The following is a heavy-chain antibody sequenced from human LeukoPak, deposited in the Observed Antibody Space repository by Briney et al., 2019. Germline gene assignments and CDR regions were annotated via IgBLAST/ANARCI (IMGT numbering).Heavy chain of an antibody. D-gene: IGHD4-17*01. J-gene: IGHJ6*03. CDR2: IYSGGST. CDR1: GFTVSSNY. V-gene: IGHV3-53*01. Sequence: GGSLRLSCAASGFTVSSNYMSWVRQAPGKGLEWVSVIYSGGSTYYADSVKGRFTISRDNSKNTLYLQMNSLRAEDTAVYYCARDHRRATVGRYDRGYYYMDVWGKGTTVTISS. CDR3: ARDHRRATVGRYDRGYYYMDV.